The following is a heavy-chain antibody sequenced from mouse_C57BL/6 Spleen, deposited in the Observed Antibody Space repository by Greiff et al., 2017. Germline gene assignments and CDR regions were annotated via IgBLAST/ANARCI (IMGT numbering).Heavy chain of an antibody. Sequence: QVQLQQPGAELVRPGTSVKLSCKASGYTFTSYWMHWVKQRPGQGLEWVGVIDPSDSYTNYNQKFKGKATLTVDTSSSTAYMQLSSLTSEDSAVXYWAREGDGNPDYWGQGTTLTVSS. J-gene: IGHJ2*01. CDR1: GYTFTSYW. D-gene: IGHD1-1*01. V-gene: IGHV1-59*01. CDR2: IDPSDSYT. CDR3: AREGDGNPDY.